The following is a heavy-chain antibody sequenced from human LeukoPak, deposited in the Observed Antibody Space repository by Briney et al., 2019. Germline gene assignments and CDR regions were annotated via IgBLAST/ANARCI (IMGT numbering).Heavy chain of an antibody. CDR2: IWHDGRNK. CDR1: GFNFSSHG. J-gene: IGHJ4*02. Sequence: GGSLRLSCAASGFNFSSHGMHWVRQAPGRGLEWVAVIWHDGRNKYYADSVKGRFTISRDNSRNTLYLQMNSLRAEDTAVYYCARRSKGANYFDHWGQGTLVTVSS. CDR3: ARRSKGANYFDH. V-gene: IGHV3-33*01. D-gene: IGHD3-16*01.